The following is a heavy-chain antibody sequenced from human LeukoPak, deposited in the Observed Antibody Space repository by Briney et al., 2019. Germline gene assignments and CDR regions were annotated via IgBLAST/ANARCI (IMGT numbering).Heavy chain of an antibody. CDR2: ISSTSGYT. Sequence: PGGSLRLSCAASGFTFSSYTMNWVRQAPGKGLEWVSSISSTSGYTYYADSVKGRFTNSRDNAKSSLELHMSSLRVEDTAVYYCATTHHYYDSSGFYYASDAFDIWGQGTMVTVSS. V-gene: IGHV3-21*01. D-gene: IGHD3-22*01. CDR1: GFTFSSYT. CDR3: ATTHHYYDSSGFYYASDAFDI. J-gene: IGHJ3*02.